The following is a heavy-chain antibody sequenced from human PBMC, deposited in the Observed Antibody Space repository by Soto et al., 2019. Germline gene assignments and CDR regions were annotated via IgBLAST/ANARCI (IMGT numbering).Heavy chain of an antibody. D-gene: IGHD3-10*01. Sequence: GGSLRLSCAASGFTFSSYSMNWVRQAPGKGLEWVSYISSSGSTIYYADSVKGRFTISRDNAKNSLYLQMNSLRAEDTAVYYCASFVKPKTMVRELGLVDVWGKGTTVTVSS. J-gene: IGHJ6*04. CDR2: ISSSGSTI. CDR3: ASFVKPKTMVRELGLVDV. V-gene: IGHV3-48*04. CDR1: GFTFSSYS.